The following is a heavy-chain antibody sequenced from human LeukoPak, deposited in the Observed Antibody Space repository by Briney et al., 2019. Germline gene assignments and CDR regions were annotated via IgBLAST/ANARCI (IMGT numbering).Heavy chain of an antibody. CDR2: ISSSSCYI. CDR1: GFTFSSYG. J-gene: IGHJ3*02. CDR3: ARRYSGSYGAFNI. V-gene: IGHV3-21*01. D-gene: IGHD1-26*01. Sequence: VGFLRLSCAASGFTFSSYGMNSVRQAPGKGLEWVSSISSSSCYILYADSVKGRFTISRDNAKNSLYLQMNSLRAGDTAVFFFARRYSGSYGAFNIWGQETMVTVSS.